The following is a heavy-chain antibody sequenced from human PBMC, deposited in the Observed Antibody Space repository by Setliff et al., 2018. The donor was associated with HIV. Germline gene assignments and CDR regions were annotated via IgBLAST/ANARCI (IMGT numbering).Heavy chain of an antibody. J-gene: IGHJ6*03. D-gene: IGHD1-26*01. V-gene: IGHV1-69*13. Sequence: SVKVSCKASGYTLTDYYMHWVRQVPGQGLEWMGGIIPIFGTTNYAQKFQGRVSITADASTSTAYMELSSLRSEDTAVYYCARAHSGSYYYYYYMDVWGKGTTVTVSS. CDR3: ARAHSGSYYYYYYMDV. CDR1: GYTLTDYY. CDR2: IIPIFGTT.